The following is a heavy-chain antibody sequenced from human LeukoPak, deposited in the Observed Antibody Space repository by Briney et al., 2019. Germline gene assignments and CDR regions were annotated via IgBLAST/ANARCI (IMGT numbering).Heavy chain of an antibody. Sequence: SVKVSCKASGGTFSSYAISWVRQAPGQGLEWMGGIIPIFGTANYAQKFQGRVTITTDESTSTAYMELRSLRSDDTAVYYCARDLNAAVADYWGQGTLVTVSS. CDR2: IIPIFGTA. CDR3: ARDLNAAVADY. D-gene: IGHD6-19*01. CDR1: GGTFSSYA. V-gene: IGHV1-69*05. J-gene: IGHJ4*02.